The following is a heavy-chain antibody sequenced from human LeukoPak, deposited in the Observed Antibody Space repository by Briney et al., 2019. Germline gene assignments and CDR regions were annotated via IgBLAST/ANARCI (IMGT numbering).Heavy chain of an antibody. J-gene: IGHJ4*02. D-gene: IGHD2-21*02. CDR2: ISTYNGNT. V-gene: IGHV1-18*01. CDR3: ARVLGYCGRDCYPLGY. CDR1: GYTFTNYG. Sequence: ASVKVSCKASGYTFTNYGISWVRQAPGQGLEWMGWISTYNGNTEYAQRLQGRVTLTTDTSTTTGYMERRSLRSDDTAVYYCARVLGYCGRDCYPLGYWGQGTLVTVSP.